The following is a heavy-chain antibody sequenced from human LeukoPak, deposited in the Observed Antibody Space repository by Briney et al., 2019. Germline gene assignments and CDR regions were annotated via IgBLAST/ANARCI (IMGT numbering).Heavy chain of an antibody. J-gene: IGHJ4*02. V-gene: IGHV1-2*02. CDR2: INANSGGT. Sequence: ASVKVSCKASGGTFTGYYMHWVRQAPGQGLEWMGWINANSGGTNYAQKFQGRVTMTRDTSISTAYMELSSLRSEDTAVYYCATGGGSSGYFDYWGQGALVTVSS. CDR3: ATGGGSSGYFDY. CDR1: GGTFTGYY. D-gene: IGHD3-22*01.